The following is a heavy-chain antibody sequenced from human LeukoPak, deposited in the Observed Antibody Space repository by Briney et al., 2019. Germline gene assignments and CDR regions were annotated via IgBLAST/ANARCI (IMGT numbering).Heavy chain of an antibody. V-gene: IGHV3-30*03. Sequence: AGGSLRLSCAASGFTFSSHAMHWVRQAPGKGLEWVAVISYDGSNKYYADSVKGRFTISRDNSKNTLYLQMNSLRPEDTAVYYCATLVTAYGSGSYIDDFWGQGTLVTVSS. CDR1: GFTFSSHA. J-gene: IGHJ4*02. CDR2: ISYDGSNK. D-gene: IGHD3-10*01. CDR3: ATLVTAYGSGSYIDDF.